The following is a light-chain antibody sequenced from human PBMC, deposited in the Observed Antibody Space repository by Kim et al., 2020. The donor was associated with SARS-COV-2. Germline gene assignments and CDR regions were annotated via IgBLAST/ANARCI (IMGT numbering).Light chain of an antibody. J-gene: IGLJ2*01. CDR2: YDS. Sequence: VSVAPGKTARITCGGNNIGSKSVHWYPQKPGQAPVLVIYYDSDRPSGIPERFSGSNSGNTATLTISRVEAGDEADYYCQVWDSSSDNVVFGGGTQLTV. CDR1: NIGSKS. V-gene: IGLV3-21*04. CDR3: QVWDSSSDNVV.